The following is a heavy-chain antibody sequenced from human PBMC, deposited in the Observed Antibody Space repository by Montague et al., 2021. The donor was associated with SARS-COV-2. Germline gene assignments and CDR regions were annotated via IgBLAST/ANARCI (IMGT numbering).Heavy chain of an antibody. D-gene: IGHD3-10*01. CDR2: IFRSGAT. V-gene: IGHV4-59*01. Sequence: SETLSLTCTVSGDSISDYYWSWIRQPPGMGLEWIGYIFRSGATNYNPPLKSRVIISLYTSKSQFSLRLSSVTAADRAIYYCARTSRGSRYFYGVDVWGQGTTVTVSS. CDR3: ARTSRGSRYFYGVDV. J-gene: IGHJ6*02. CDR1: GDSISDYY.